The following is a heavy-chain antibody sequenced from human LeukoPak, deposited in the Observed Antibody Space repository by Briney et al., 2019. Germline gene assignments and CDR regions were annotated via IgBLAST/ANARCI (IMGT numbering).Heavy chain of an antibody. J-gene: IGHJ4*02. D-gene: IGHD6-13*01. CDR1: GFTFSRNA. CDR3: ARDREAAGYFDY. Sequence: GRSLRLSCAASGFTFSRNAMHWVRQAPGKGLEWVAVISYDGSNKYYADSVKGRFTISRDNSKNTLYLQMNSLRAEDTAVYYCARDREAAGYFDYWGQGTLVTVSS. V-gene: IGHV3-30-3*01. CDR2: ISYDGSNK.